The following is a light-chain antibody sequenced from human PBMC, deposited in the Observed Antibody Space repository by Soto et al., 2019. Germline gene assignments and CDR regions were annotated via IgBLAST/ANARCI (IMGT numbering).Light chain of an antibody. J-gene: IGKJ3*01. CDR1: QSVSGF. Sequence: EIVLTQSPATLSLSPGERATLSCRTSQSVSGFLAWYKHKPGQAPRLLIYDASNRAAGIPARFSGSGSGTDFNLTISSLEPEDFAVYYCQQRSNWLFGPGTKVDFK. CDR2: DAS. V-gene: IGKV3-11*01. CDR3: QQRSNWL.